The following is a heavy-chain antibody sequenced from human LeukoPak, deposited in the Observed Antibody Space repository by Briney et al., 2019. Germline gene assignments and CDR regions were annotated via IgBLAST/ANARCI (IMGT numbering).Heavy chain of an antibody. V-gene: IGHV3-9*03. D-gene: IGHD5-24*01. CDR1: GFTFDDYA. CDR2: ISWNSGSI. Sequence: GGSLRLSCAASGFTFDDYAMHWVRHAPGKGLEWVSGISWNSGSIGYADSVKGRFTISRDNAKNSLYLQMNSLRAEDMALYYGAKGRDIATIGGYFDYWGQGTLVTVSS. CDR3: AKGRDIATIGGYFDY. J-gene: IGHJ4*02.